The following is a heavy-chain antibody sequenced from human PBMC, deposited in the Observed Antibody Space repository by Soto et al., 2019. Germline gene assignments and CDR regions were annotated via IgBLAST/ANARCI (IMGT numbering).Heavy chain of an antibody. Sequence: ASVKLTSKASGFAFTSYAMHWVRQSPGQRLEWMGWINAGNGNTKYSQMFQGRVTITRDTSASTAYMELSSLRSEDTAVYYCASSYYYDSSGYSSLYYYYGMDVWGQGTTVTVSS. CDR2: INAGNGNT. V-gene: IGHV1-3*01. D-gene: IGHD3-22*01. CDR1: GFAFTSYA. J-gene: IGHJ6*02. CDR3: ASSYYYDSSGYSSLYYYYGMDV.